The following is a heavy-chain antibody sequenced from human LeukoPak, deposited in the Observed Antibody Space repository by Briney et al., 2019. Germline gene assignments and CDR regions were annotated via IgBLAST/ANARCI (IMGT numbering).Heavy chain of an antibody. V-gene: IGHV4-61*02. CDR1: GGSISSSSYY. J-gene: IGHJ6*03. Sequence: SETLSLTCTVSGGSISSSSYYWSWIRQPAGKGLEWIGRIYTSGSTNYNPSLKSRVTMSVDTSKNQFSLKLSSVTAADTAVYYCARDGRLRGYYYYYMDVWGKGTTVTVSS. CDR3: ARDGRLRGYYYYYMDV. D-gene: IGHD5-12*01. CDR2: IYTSGST.